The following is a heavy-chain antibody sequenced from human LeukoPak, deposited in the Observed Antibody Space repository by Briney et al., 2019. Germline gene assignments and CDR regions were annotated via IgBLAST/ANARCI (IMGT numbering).Heavy chain of an antibody. CDR1: GGSISSSNYY. D-gene: IGHD3-3*01. CDR3: ARLFAVVTRFFDY. Sequence: PSETLSLTCTVSGGSISSSNYYWAWIRQPPGKGLEWLGSINYTGSTHYNPSLKSRVITSVDTSKNQFSLKLSSVTAADTAVYYCARLFAVVTRFFDYWGQGTLVTVSS. CDR2: INYTGST. V-gene: IGHV4-39*01. J-gene: IGHJ4*02.